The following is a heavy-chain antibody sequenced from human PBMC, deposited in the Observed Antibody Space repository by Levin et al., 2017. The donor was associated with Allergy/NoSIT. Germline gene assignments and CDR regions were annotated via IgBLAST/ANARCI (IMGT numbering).Heavy chain of an antibody. CDR2: IYYSGST. Sequence: SETLSLTCTVSGGSISSYYWSWIRQPPGKGLEWIGYIYYSGSTNYNPSLKSRVTISVDTSKNQFSLKLSSVTAADTAVYYCARGYDILTGYPLRYWGQGTLVTVSS. CDR1: GGSISSYY. J-gene: IGHJ4*02. V-gene: IGHV4-59*01. D-gene: IGHD3-9*01. CDR3: ARGYDILTGYPLRY.